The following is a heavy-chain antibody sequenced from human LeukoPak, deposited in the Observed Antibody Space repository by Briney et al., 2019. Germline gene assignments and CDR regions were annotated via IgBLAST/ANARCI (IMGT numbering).Heavy chain of an antibody. D-gene: IGHD2-2*01. J-gene: IGHJ4*02. Sequence: GGSLRLSCAASGFTFSSYWMHWVRQAPGKGLVWVSRINTDGSSTSYADSVKGRFTISRDNAKNTLYLQMSSLRAEDTAVYYCARGSYCSSTSCSTVLLIDYWGQGTLVTVSS. CDR3: ARGSYCSSTSCSTVLLIDY. CDR2: INTDGSST. V-gene: IGHV3-74*01. CDR1: GFTFSSYW.